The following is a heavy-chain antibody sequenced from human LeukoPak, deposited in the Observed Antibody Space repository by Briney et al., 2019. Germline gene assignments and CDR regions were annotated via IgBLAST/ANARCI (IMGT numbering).Heavy chain of an antibody. CDR1: GFTFSDYY. D-gene: IGHD4-17*01. CDR2: ISGSGSTI. CDR3: ARDLRYGDYSLDY. V-gene: IGHV3-11*01. J-gene: IGHJ4*02. Sequence: GGSLRLSCAASGFTFSDYYMSWIRQAPGKGLEWVSYISGSGSTIHYADSVKGRFTISRDNAKNSLFLQMNSLRAEDTAVYYCARDLRYGDYSLDYWGQGTLVTVSS.